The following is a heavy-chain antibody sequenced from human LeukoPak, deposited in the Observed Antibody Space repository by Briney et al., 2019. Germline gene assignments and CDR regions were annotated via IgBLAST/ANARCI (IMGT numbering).Heavy chain of an antibody. CDR1: GGSIGSYY. Sequence: PSETLSLTCTVSGGSIGSYYWSWIRQPPGKGLEWIGYIYYSGSTNYNPSLKSRVTISVDTSKNQFSLKLSSVTAADTAVYYCARLYSGYEIYFDYWGQGTLVTVSS. J-gene: IGHJ4*02. D-gene: IGHD5-12*01. CDR3: ARLYSGYEIYFDY. CDR2: IYYSGST. V-gene: IGHV4-59*01.